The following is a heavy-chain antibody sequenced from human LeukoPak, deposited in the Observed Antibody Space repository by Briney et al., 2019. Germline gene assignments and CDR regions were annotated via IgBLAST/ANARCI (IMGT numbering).Heavy chain of an antibody. J-gene: IGHJ4*02. CDR3: ARDLEDDGFGAEGSLDF. Sequence: ASVKVSCKTVGYTFTSNYIQWVRQAPGQGLEWMGWIDPNNGATYYAQKFQGRVTMTRDTSIRTAYMDLDTLTSDDTAVYYCARDLEDDGFGAEGSLDFWGQGTLVTVSS. V-gene: IGHV1-2*02. CDR2: IDPNNGAT. D-gene: IGHD1-1*01. CDR1: GYTFTSNY.